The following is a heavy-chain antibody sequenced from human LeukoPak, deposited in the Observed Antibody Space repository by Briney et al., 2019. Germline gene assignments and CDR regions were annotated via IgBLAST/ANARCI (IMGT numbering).Heavy chain of an antibody. CDR2: IYYSGST. CDR3: AREWIVVVPAAMNYYYYGMDV. CDR1: GGSISSYY. D-gene: IGHD2-2*01. V-gene: IGHV4-59*12. J-gene: IGHJ6*02. Sequence: SETLSLTCTVSGGSISSYYWSWIRQPPGKALEWIGYIYYSGSTNYNPSLKSRVTISVDTSKNQSSLKLSSVTAADTAVYYCAREWIVVVPAAMNYYYYGMDVWGQGTTVTVSS.